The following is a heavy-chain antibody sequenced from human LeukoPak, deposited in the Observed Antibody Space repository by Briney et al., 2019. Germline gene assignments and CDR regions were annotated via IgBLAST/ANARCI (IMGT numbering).Heavy chain of an antibody. CDR1: GYTFTTYN. CDR2: VSTYNGNT. Sequence: GASVKVSCKTSGYTFTTYNIAWVRQAPGQGLEWVGWVSTYNGNTDYAQTVQGRVAMTTDTSTNTAYMDLRSLRPDDTAVYYCARPHSLGGSFYVFDYWGQGTLITVSP. J-gene: IGHJ4*02. V-gene: IGHV1-18*01. CDR3: ARPHSLGGSFYVFDY. D-gene: IGHD1-26*01.